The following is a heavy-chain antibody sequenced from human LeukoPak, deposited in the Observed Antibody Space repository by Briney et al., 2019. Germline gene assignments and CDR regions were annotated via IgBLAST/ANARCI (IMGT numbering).Heavy chain of an antibody. Sequence: TLSLTCTVSGGSISSGGYYWSWIRQPPGKGLEWIGYIYHSGSTYYNPSLKSRVTISVDRSKNQFSLKLSSVTAADTAVYYCASGIAADLYWGQGTLVTVSS. D-gene: IGHD6-13*01. V-gene: IGHV4-30-2*01. CDR2: IYHSGST. CDR3: ASGIAADLY. CDR1: GGSISSGGYY. J-gene: IGHJ4*02.